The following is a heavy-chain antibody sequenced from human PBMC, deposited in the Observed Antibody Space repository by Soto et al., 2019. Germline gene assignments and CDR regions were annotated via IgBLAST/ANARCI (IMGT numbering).Heavy chain of an antibody. D-gene: IGHD5-18*01. V-gene: IGHV1-8*01. CDR1: VYTFTSYD. CDR2: MNPNSGNT. Sequence: GXSVKVSCKASVYTFTSYDINWVRQATGQGLEWMGWMNPNSGNTGYAQKFQGRVTMTRNTSISTAYMELSSLRSEDTAVYYCARGLRGYSYGLDAFDIWGQGTMVTVSS. CDR3: ARGLRGYSYGLDAFDI. J-gene: IGHJ3*02.